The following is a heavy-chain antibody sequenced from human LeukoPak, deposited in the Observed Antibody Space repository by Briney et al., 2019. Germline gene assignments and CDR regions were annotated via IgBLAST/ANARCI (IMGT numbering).Heavy chain of an antibody. J-gene: IGHJ4*02. CDR2: IKQDGSEK. CDR3: ARVAVRGSYYFDY. Sequence: GGSLRLSCAASGFTFSSYWMSWVRQAPGKGLEWVANIKQDGSEKYYVDSVKGRFTISRDNAKNSLYLQMSSLRAEDTAVYYCARVAVRGSYYFDYWGQGTLVTVSS. CDR1: GFTFSSYW. V-gene: IGHV3-7*01. D-gene: IGHD1-26*01.